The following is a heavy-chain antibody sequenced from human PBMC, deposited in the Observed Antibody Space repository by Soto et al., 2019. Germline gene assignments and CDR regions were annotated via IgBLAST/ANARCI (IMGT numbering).Heavy chain of an antibody. CDR2: MHHSGRT. D-gene: IGHD2-15*01. Sequence: QVQLQESGPGLVKPSQTLSLTCAVSGAYMRNDYYYWSWVRQKPGKDLEWIGHMHHSGRTHYNPPPKRRVATSVDTSKNQFSLYLNSVTAADTAVYYCARWVEVSLDYFDSWGQGTPVTVSS. CDR1: GAYMRNDYYY. CDR3: ARWVEVSLDYFDS. J-gene: IGHJ4*02. V-gene: IGHV4-31*11.